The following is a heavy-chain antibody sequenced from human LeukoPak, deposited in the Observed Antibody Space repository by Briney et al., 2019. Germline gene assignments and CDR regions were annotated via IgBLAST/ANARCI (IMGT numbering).Heavy chain of an antibody. CDR1: GFTFSDYS. Sequence: PGGSLRLSCVASGFTFSDYSMNWVRQAPGKGLEWVSAISGSGGSTYYADSVKGRFTISRDNSKNTLYLQMNSLRAEDTAVYYCAKIGPYCSGGSCYQPDYWGQGTLVTVSS. CDR2: ISGSGGST. V-gene: IGHV3-23*01. CDR3: AKIGPYCSGGSCYQPDY. D-gene: IGHD2-15*01. J-gene: IGHJ4*02.